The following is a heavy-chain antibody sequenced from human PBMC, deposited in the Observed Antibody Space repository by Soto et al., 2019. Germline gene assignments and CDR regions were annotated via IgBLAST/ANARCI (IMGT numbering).Heavy chain of an antibody. CDR1: GGSISSSSYY. CDR3: ARPTNLNWNPEENWFDP. Sequence: QLQLQESGPGLVKPSETLSLTCTVSGGSISSSSYYWGWIRQPPGKGLEWIGSIYYSGSTYYNPSLKSRVTISVHTSKNQFSLKLSSVTAADTAVYYCARPTNLNWNPEENWFDPWGQGTLVTVSS. D-gene: IGHD1-1*01. CDR2: IYYSGST. J-gene: IGHJ5*02. V-gene: IGHV4-39*01.